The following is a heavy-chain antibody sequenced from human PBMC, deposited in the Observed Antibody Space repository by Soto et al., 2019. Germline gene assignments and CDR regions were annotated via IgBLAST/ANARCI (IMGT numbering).Heavy chain of an antibody. J-gene: IGHJ4*02. Sequence: GASLKISCKGSGYRFTSYWIGWVRQMPGKGLEWMGIIYPGDSDTRYSPSFQGQVTISADKSISTAYLQWSSLKASDTAMYYCAVRRLGIAVAGLNFDYWGQGTLVTVSS. D-gene: IGHD6-19*01. CDR1: GYRFTSYW. CDR3: AVRRLGIAVAGLNFDY. CDR2: IYPGDSDT. V-gene: IGHV5-51*01.